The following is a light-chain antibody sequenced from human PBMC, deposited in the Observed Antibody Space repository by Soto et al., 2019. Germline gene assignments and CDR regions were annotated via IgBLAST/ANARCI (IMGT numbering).Light chain of an antibody. CDR1: SSNTGAGYD. V-gene: IGLV1-40*01. J-gene: IGLJ3*02. CDR3: QSYDSSLNIWV. Sequence: QSVLTQSPSVSGAPGQRVTISCTGSSSNTGAGYDVHWYQQFPGTVPKLLIYGNRNRPSGVPDRFSGSKSGTSASLAITGRQAEDEADYYCQSYDSSLNIWVFGGGTKVTVL. CDR2: GNR.